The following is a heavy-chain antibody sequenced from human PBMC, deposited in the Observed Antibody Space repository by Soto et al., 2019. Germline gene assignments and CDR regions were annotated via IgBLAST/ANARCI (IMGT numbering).Heavy chain of an antibody. CDR3: ARETSAPGTFREDASYI. Sequence: QVQLVQSGAEVKKPGSSVKVACKVSGDTFSNYAINWVRQAPGQGLEWMGAIVPIFSTANYAQKFQGRVTSTADEVTITAYMELSGLRSDDTATYYCARETSAPGTFREDASYIWGQGTLVTVSS. CDR2: IVPIFSTA. J-gene: IGHJ3*02. V-gene: IGHV1-69*12. CDR1: GDTFSNYA. D-gene: IGHD6-13*01.